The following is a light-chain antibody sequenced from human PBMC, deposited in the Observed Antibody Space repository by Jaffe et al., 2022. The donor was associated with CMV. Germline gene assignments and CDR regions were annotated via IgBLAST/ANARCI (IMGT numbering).Light chain of an antibody. CDR3: QQYYSAAWT. J-gene: IGKJ1*01. CDR2: WAS. V-gene: IGKV4-1*01. CDR1: QSVLYSSNNKNY. Sequence: DIVMTQSPDSLAVSLGERATINCKSSQSVLYSSNNKNYLAWYQQRPGQPPKLLLYWASIRESGVPDRFSGSGSGTDFSLTISSLQAEDVAVYYCQQYYSAAWTFGQGTKVEIK.